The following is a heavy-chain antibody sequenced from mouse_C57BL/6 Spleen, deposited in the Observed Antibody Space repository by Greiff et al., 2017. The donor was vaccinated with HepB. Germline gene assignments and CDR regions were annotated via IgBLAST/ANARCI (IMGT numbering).Heavy chain of an antibody. V-gene: IGHV1-39*01. CDR1: GYSFTDYN. J-gene: IGHJ2*01. CDR2: INPNYGTT. Sequence: EVQLQQSGPELVKPGASVKISCKASGYSFTDYNMNWVKQSNGKSLEWIGVINPNYGTTSYNQKFKGKATLTVDQSSSTAYMQLNSLTSEDSAVYYCAKRGYYDYLNYFDYWGQGTTLTVSS. CDR3: AKRGYYDYLNYFDY. D-gene: IGHD2-4*01.